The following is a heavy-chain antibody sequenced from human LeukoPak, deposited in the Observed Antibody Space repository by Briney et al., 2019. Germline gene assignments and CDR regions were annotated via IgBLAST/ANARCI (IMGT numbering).Heavy chain of an antibody. Sequence: PSETLSLTCIVSGGSISTYYWCWVRQPPGKGQGWMGYGCYSGSGKYNSSLKIRVSISVDAAKNQIPLTLSFVTAADTALYYSAKSYGPGNYFAYWGQGTLVAVSS. V-gene: IGHV4-59*01. J-gene: IGHJ4*02. CDR3: AKSYGPGNYFAY. CDR1: GGSISTYY. D-gene: IGHD3-10*01. CDR2: GCYSGSG.